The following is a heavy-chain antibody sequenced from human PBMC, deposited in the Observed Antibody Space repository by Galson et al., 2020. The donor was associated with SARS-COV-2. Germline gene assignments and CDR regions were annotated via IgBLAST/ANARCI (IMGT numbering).Heavy chain of an antibody. CDR3: AKGELYSGYYYGRDV. J-gene: IGHJ6*02. V-gene: IGHV3-23*01. CDR2: ISGSGGST. Sequence: GGSLRLSCAASGFTFSSYAMSWVRQAPGKGLEWVSAISGSGGSTYYADSVKGRFTISRDNSKNTLYLQMNSLRAEDTAVYYCAKGELYSGYYYGRDVWGQGTTGTVSS. D-gene: IGHD1-26*01. CDR1: GFTFSSYA.